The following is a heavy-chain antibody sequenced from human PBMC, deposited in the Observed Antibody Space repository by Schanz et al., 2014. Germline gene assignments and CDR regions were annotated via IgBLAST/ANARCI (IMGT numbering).Heavy chain of an antibody. CDR3: ASLIGTTSAHFYGMDV. CDR2: IYSGDNT. CDR1: GFTVTSYY. Sequence: EMQLVESGGGLIQPGGSLRLSCAASGFTVTSYYMSWVRQAPGKGLEWVSVIYSGDNTYYADSVKGRFTISRDNSKNTVYLQMNSLRAEDTDVYFCASLIGTTSAHFYGMDVWGQGTTVTVS. D-gene: IGHD1-7*01. V-gene: IGHV3-53*01. J-gene: IGHJ6*02.